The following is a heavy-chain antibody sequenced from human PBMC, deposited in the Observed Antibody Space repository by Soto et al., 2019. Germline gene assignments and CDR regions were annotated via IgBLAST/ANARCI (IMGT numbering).Heavy chain of an antibody. CDR1: GYTFTGYY. CDR3: ARDGDDSSGYYPLGNWFDP. Sequence: ASVKVSCKASGYTFTGYYMHWVRQAPGQGLEWMGWINPNSGGTNYAQKFQGRVTMTRDTSISTAYMELSRLRSDDTAVYYCARDGDDSSGYYPLGNWFDPWGQGTLVTVSS. V-gene: IGHV1-2*02. CDR2: INPNSGGT. D-gene: IGHD3-22*01. J-gene: IGHJ5*02.